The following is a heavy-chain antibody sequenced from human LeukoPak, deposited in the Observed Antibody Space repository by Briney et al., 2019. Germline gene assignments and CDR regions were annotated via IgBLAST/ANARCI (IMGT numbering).Heavy chain of an antibody. CDR2: INPNSGGT. V-gene: IGHV1-2*02. CDR3: ARGGPDLAMATTIDY. Sequence: ASVKVSCKASGYTFTGYYMHWVRQAPGQGLEWMGWINPNSGGTKYAQKFQGRVTMTRETSISTAYMELSRLRSDDTAVYYCARGGPDLAMATTIDYWGPGTLVTVSS. CDR1: GYTFTGYY. J-gene: IGHJ4*02. D-gene: IGHD5-24*01.